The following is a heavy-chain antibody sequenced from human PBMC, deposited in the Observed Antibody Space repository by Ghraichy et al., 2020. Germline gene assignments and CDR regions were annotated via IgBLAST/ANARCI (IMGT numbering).Heavy chain of an antibody. D-gene: IGHD2-2*01. V-gene: IGHV3-30*02. CDR3: AKNGGSAVPAAYNWFDP. CDR1: GFTFSNYG. J-gene: IGHJ5*02. Sequence: GGVLRLSCAASGFTFSNYGMHWVRQAPGKGLEWVALLRFDGYNKYYADSVKGRFTISRDTSKNTLYLQMNSLRVEDTAVYHCAKNGGSAVPAAYNWFDPWGQGALVTVSS. CDR2: LRFDGYNK.